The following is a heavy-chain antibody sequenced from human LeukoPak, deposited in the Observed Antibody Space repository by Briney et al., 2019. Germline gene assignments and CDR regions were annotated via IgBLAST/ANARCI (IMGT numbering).Heavy chain of an antibody. J-gene: IGHJ4*02. CDR2: ISGSGGST. CDR3: AKGGITMIVVVTPYYFDY. CDR1: GGSFSGYY. Sequence: ETLSLTCAVYGGSFSGYYWTWVRQAPGKGLEWVSAISGSGGSTYYADSVKGRFTISRDNSKNTLYLQMNSLRAEDTAVYYCAKGGITMIVVVTPYYFDYWGQGTLVTVSS. V-gene: IGHV3-23*01. D-gene: IGHD3-22*01.